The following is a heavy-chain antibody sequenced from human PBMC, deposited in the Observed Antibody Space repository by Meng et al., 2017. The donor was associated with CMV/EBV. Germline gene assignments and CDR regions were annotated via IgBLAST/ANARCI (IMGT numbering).Heavy chain of an antibody. D-gene: IGHD1-26*01. CDR1: GFAVSSIY. CDR2: IYSGGST. V-gene: IGHV3-53*01. CDR3: ARVMEWGATNFDY. Sequence: CAASGFAVSSIYMSCVRQDPGKGLEWVSVIYSGGSTYYADSVTGRFTISRDNSKNTLYLQMNSLRAEDTAVYYCARVMEWGATNFDYWGQGTLVTVSS. J-gene: IGHJ4*02.